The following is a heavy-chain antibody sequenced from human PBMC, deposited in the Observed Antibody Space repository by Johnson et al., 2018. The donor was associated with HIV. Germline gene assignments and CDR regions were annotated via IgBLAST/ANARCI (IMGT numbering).Heavy chain of an antibody. CDR2: IWYDGSNK. J-gene: IGHJ3*02. V-gene: IGHV3-30*02. Sequence: QVQLVESGGGVVRPGGSLRLSCAASGFTFSSYGMHWVRQAPGKGLEWVAVIWYDGSNKYYADSVKGRFTISRDNSKNTLYLQMNSLRAEDTAVYYCAKGEGYCGGDCLDAFDIWGQGTMVTVSS. CDR1: GFTFSSYG. D-gene: IGHD2-21*01. CDR3: AKGEGYCGGDCLDAFDI.